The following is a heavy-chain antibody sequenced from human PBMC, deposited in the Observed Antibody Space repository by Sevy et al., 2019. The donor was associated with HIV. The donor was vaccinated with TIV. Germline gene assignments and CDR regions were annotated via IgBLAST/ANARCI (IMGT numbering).Heavy chain of an antibody. V-gene: IGHV1-2*06. D-gene: IGHD3-3*01. J-gene: IGHJ6*02. Sequence: ASVKVSCKASGYAFTGYYIHWVRQAPGQGLEWMGRINPISGGTDDSQKFQGRVTMTRGTSSSTAYMDVSRLTSDDTAVYYCARAPTDFWTGGMAVWGQGTVVTVSS. CDR1: GYAFTGYY. CDR3: ARAPTDFWTGGMAV. CDR2: INPISGGT.